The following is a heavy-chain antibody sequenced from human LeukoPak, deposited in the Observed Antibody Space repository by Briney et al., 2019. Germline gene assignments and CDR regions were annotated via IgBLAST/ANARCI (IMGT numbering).Heavy chain of an antibody. Sequence: SETLSLTCAVYGGSFSGYYWSWIRQPPGKGLEWIGEINHSGSTNYNPSLKSRVTISVDTSKNQFSLKLSSVTAADTAVYYCARGPHTGVNYYDSSGYYYWGQGTLVTVSS. CDR1: GGSFSGYY. CDR3: ARGPHTGVNYYDSSGYYY. D-gene: IGHD3-22*01. V-gene: IGHV4-34*01. CDR2: INHSGST. J-gene: IGHJ4*02.